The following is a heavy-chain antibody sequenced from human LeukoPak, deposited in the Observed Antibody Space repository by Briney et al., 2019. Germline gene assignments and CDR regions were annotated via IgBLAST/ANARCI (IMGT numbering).Heavy chain of an antibody. Sequence: XWIGXIXXXGSTNYNPSLKSRVTISVDTSKNQFSLKLSSVTAADTAVYYCARIAAVTTGNYYYYYMDVWGKGTTVTVSS. CDR2: IXXXGST. D-gene: IGHD4-17*01. CDR3: ARIAAVTTGNYYYYYMDV. V-gene: IGHV4-34*01. J-gene: IGHJ6*03.